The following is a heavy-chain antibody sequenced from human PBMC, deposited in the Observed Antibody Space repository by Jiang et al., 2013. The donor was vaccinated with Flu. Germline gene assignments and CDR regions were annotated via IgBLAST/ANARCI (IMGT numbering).Heavy chain of an antibody. D-gene: IGHD6-6*01. CDR3: AYSRSSINFDY. V-gene: IGHV4-31*03. CDR2: VYYNGRT. Sequence: GLVKPSQTLSLTCTVSGGSVNSGSFYWGWLRQPPGKGPEWIGYVYYNGRTYYNPSLMSRVTISLDTSKNQFSLKLTSVTAADTAMYFCAYSRSSINFDYWGQGTLVTVSS. CDR1: GGSVNSGSFY. J-gene: IGHJ4*02.